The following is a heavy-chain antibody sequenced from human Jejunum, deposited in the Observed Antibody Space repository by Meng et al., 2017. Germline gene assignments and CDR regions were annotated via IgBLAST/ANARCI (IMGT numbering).Heavy chain of an antibody. D-gene: IGHD1-26*01. CDR3: ARDHMGSLDY. V-gene: IGHV4-61*08. Sequence: QVQLQESGPGLVRPSEPLSLICTFSGGAFSRAGYQWGWIRQPPGKGLXWIGYASTNYNPSLKSRVTISLDTSRNQFSLSLSSVTAADTAVYYCARDHMGSLDYWGQGILVTVSS. J-gene: IGHJ4*02. CDR1: GGAFSRAGYQ. CDR2: AST.